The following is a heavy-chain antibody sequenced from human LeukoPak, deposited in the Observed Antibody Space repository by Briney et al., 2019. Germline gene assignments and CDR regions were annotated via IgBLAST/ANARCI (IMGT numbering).Heavy chain of an antibody. CDR3: ARDCGGDCSPRYDYGMDV. CDR2: IYYSGSS. Sequence: PSETLSLTCTVSGGSITGGSYYWGWIRQPPGKGLEWIGYIYYSGSSYYNPSLKSRVNISIDTSKNQFSLKLSSVTVADTAVYYCARDCGGDCSPRYDYGMDVWGQGTTVTVSS. J-gene: IGHJ6*02. CDR1: GGSITGGSYY. V-gene: IGHV4-31*03. D-gene: IGHD2-21*02.